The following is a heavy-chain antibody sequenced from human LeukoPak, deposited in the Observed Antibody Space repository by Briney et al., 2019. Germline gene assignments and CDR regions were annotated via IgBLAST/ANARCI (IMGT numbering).Heavy chain of an antibody. CDR1: GYSITSYY. Sequence: SETLSLTCTVSGYSITSYYWSWIRQPPGKGLEWIGYIFYSGNTDYNPSLKSRVTISVDTSRNQFSLKLSSVTAADTAVYYCAREWGYDSSGQIDYWGQGTLVTVSS. V-gene: IGHV4-59*01. J-gene: IGHJ4*02. CDR2: IFYSGNT. D-gene: IGHD3-22*01. CDR3: AREWGYDSSGQIDY.